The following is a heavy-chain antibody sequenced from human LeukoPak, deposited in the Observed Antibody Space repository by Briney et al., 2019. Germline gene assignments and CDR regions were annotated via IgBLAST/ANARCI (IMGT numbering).Heavy chain of an antibody. CDR2: INPNSGGT. Sequence: ASVKVSCKASGYTFTGYYMHWVRQAPGQGLEWMGWINPNSGGTNYAQKFQGRVTMTRDTSISTAYMELSGLRSDDTAVHYCARDFEGREYHNWFDPWGQGTLVTVSS. J-gene: IGHJ5*02. D-gene: IGHD3-10*01. V-gene: IGHV1-2*02. CDR1: GYTFTGYY. CDR3: ARDFEGREYHNWFDP.